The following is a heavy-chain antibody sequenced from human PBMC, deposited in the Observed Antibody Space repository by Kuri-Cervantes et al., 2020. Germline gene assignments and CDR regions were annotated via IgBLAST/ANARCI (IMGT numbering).Heavy chain of an antibody. CDR1: GYTFTGYY. D-gene: IGHD3-16*02. CDR2: MNPNSGNT. V-gene: IGHV1-8*02. J-gene: IGHJ4*02. Sequence: ASVKVSCKASGYTFTGYYMHWVRQAPGQGLEWMGWMNPNSGNTGYAQKFQGRVTMTRNTSISTAYMELSSLRSEDTAVYYCARGPFYDYVWGSYRWDFGYWGQGTLVTVSS. CDR3: ARGPFYDYVWGSYRWDFGY.